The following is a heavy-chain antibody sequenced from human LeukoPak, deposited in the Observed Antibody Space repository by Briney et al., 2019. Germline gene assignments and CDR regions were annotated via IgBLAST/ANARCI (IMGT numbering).Heavy chain of an antibody. V-gene: IGHV4-39*01. J-gene: IGHJ4*02. CDR2: IYYSGST. D-gene: IGHD1-26*01. CDR3: ARRWVVGATTDY. Sequence: SETPSLTCTVSGGSISSSSYYWGWIRQPPGTGLEWIGSIYYSGSTYYNPSLKSRVTISVDTSKNQFSLKLSSVTAADTAVYYCARRWVVGATTDYWGQGTLVTVSS. CDR1: GGSISSSSYY.